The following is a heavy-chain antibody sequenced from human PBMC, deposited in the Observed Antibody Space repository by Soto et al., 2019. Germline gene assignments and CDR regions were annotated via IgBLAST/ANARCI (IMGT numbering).Heavy chain of an antibody. V-gene: IGHV3-66*01. J-gene: IGHJ4*02. CDR3: ARDLYGDYTYDY. D-gene: IGHD4-17*01. CDR2: IYSGGST. Sequence: GGSLRLSCAASGFTVSSNYMSWVRQAPGKGLEWVSVIYSGGSTYYADSVKGRFTISRDNSKNTVYLQMNSLRAEDTAVYYCARDLYGDYTYDYWGQGTLVTVSS. CDR1: GFTVSSNY.